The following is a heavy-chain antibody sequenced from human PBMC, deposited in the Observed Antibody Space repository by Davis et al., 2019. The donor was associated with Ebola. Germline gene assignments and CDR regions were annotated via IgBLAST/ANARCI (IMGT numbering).Heavy chain of an antibody. CDR2: IYYSGST. CDR3: ARVGKLRFLEWLRGDYYYGMDV. D-gene: IGHD3-3*01. CDR1: GGSISSYY. V-gene: IGHV4-59*01. J-gene: IGHJ6*02. Sequence: SETLSLTCTVSGGSISSYYWSWIRQPPGKGLEWIGYIYYSGSTNYNPSLKSRVTISVDTSKNQFSLKLSSVTAADTAVYYCARVGKLRFLEWLRGDYYYGMDVWGQGTTVTVSS.